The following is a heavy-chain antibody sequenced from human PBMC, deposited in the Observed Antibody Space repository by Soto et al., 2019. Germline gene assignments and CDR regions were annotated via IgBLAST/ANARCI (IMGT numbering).Heavy chain of an antibody. D-gene: IGHD2-2*01. CDR1: GGSFSGYY. V-gene: IGHV4-34*01. CDR2: INHSGST. Sequence: SETLSLTCAVYGGSFSGYYWSWIRQPPGKGLEWIGEINHSGSTNYNPSLKSRVTISVDTSKNQFSLKLSSVTAADTAVYYCARGGLVVPAARSFDYWGQGTLVTVSS. J-gene: IGHJ4*02. CDR3: ARGGLVVPAARSFDY.